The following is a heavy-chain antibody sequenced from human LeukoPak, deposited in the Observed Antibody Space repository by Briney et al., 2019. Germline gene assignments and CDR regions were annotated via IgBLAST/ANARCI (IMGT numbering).Heavy chain of an antibody. CDR1: GDSISYYY. CDR3: ARVRGYSYDSSDFDY. D-gene: IGHD5-18*01. Sequence: SETLSLTCTVSGDSISYYYWIWIRQPPGKGLEWIGKIYYSGNTNYNPSLKSRVTISVDTSKNQFSLKLSSVTAAATAVYYCARVRGYSYDSSDFDYWGQGTLVTVSS. J-gene: IGHJ4*02. CDR2: IYYSGNT. V-gene: IGHV4-59*01.